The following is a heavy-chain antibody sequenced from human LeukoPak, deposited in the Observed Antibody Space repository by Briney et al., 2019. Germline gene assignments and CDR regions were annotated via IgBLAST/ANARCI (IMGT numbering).Heavy chain of an antibody. CDR3: ARDKPYYYDSSGYEPDFDY. Sequence: ASVKVSCKASGYTFTSYGISWVRQAPGQGLEWMGWISAYNGNTNYAQKLQGRVTMTTDTSTSTAYMELRGLRSDDTAVYYCARDKPYYYDSSGYEPDFDYWGQGTLVTVSS. CDR2: ISAYNGNT. CDR1: GYTFTSYG. V-gene: IGHV1-18*01. D-gene: IGHD3-22*01. J-gene: IGHJ4*02.